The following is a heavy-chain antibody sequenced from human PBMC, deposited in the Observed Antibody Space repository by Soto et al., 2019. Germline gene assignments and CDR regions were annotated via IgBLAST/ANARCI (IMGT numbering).Heavy chain of an antibody. CDR1: GGSINSGDYY. CDR3: ASDWGGHAVFTS. J-gene: IGHJ5*02. D-gene: IGHD2-21*01. CDR2: IYHSGYT. Sequence: QVQLQESGPGLVKPSQTLSLTCTVSGGSINSGDYYWSWIRQPPGKGLEWIGYIYHSGYTYYNPALKRRICISVDTPKTHFSQKVSAVTAADTAVYYWASDWGGHAVFTSWGQGTLVTVSS. V-gene: IGHV4-30-4*01.